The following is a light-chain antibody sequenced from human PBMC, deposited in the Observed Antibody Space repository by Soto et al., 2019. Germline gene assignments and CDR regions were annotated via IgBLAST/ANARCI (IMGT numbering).Light chain of an antibody. V-gene: IGKV1-9*01. CDR2: AAS. CDR3: QQLTSYPIT. J-gene: IGKJ5*01. CDR1: QAITTY. Sequence: IQLTQSPSSLSASVGDRVTISCRASQAITTYLAWYQQKPGEAPQLLLFAASTLHSGVPSRFSGSGSGTDFTLTISSLQPEDFATYYCQQLTSYPITFGQGTRLEIK.